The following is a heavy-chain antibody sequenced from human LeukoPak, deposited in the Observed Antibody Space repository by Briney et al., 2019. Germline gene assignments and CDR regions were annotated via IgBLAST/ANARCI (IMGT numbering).Heavy chain of an antibody. J-gene: IGHJ4*02. CDR2: INPNGGGT. D-gene: IGHD3-10*01. V-gene: IGHV1-2*02. CDR1: GYTFTGYY. Sequence: ASVKVSCKASGYTFTGYYMHWVRQAPGQGLEWMGWINPNGGGTNYAQKFQGRVTMTRDTSISTAYMELSRLRSDDTAVYYCARVGRSAVYFDYWGQGTLVTVSS. CDR3: ARVGRSAVYFDY.